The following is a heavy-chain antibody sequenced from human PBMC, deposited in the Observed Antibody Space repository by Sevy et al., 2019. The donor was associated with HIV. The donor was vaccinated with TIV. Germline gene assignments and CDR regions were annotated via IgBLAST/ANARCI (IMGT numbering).Heavy chain of an antibody. D-gene: IGHD3-16*01. V-gene: IGHV3-15*01. CDR2: MKSKIDGGTI. CDR1: GFTFSIIY. CDR3: TTVGFPHWGSEAFDI. J-gene: IGHJ3*02. Sequence: GRSLRLSCAASGFTFSIIYMNWVRQSPGKGLEWVGRMKSKIDGGTIDYAAPVKDRFTMSRDDSKNALYLQMNSLKADDTAVYYCTTVGFPHWGSEAFDIWGQGTMVTVSS.